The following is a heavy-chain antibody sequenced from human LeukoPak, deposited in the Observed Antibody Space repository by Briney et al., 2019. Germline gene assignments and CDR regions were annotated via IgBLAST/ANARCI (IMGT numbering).Heavy chain of an antibody. CDR1: GSIFTSYW. Sequence: KPGAPLQISGECVGSIFTSYWSGWVRQLPGKGLEWMGIIYPGESDIRYSPYFQVQVTISADKSISTAYLQWSSLKASDPAMYYCASNIWFGESTPKDYYYGMDVWGQGTTVTVSS. J-gene: IGHJ6*02. CDR2: IYPGESDI. D-gene: IGHD3-10*01. V-gene: IGHV5-51*01. CDR3: ASNIWFGESTPKDYYYGMDV.